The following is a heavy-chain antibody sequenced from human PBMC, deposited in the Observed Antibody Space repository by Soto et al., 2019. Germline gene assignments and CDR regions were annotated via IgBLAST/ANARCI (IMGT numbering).Heavy chain of an antibody. J-gene: IGHJ4*02. D-gene: IGHD3-10*01. Sequence: SETLSLTGSVSDGCFSSSYYWCWLRQAPGKGLEWLGNIYYSGHTYYNPSLKSRFAMSVDTSKNQFSLTLTSVTAADTAVYYCARYFLRGRFFDSWGQGTLVTVSS. CDR1: DGCFSSSYY. CDR3: ARYFLRGRFFDS. CDR2: IYYSGHT. V-gene: IGHV4-39*01.